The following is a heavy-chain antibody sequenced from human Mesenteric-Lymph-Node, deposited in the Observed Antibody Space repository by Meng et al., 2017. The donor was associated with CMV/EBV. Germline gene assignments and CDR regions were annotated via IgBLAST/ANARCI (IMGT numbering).Heavy chain of an antibody. J-gene: IGHJ6*02. Sequence: GESLKISCAASGFIFNIYSMNWVRQAPGKGLEWVSSISSSSSYIYYADSVKGRFTVSRDNSKNTLYLQMDSLRTADTAVYYCARGVTTRGGGLDVWGQGTTVTVS. V-gene: IGHV3-21*01. CDR1: GFIFNIYS. CDR2: ISSSSSYI. CDR3: ARGVTTRGGGLDV. D-gene: IGHD5-12*01.